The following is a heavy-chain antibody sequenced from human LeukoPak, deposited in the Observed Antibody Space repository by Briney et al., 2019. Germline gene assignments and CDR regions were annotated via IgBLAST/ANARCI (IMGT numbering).Heavy chain of an antibody. D-gene: IGHD3-10*01. CDR1: GFSVTNSY. CDR2: IRGSGAT. J-gene: IGHJ5*02. V-gene: IGHV3-66*03. CDR3: VRDRAGTQDWVEFDP. Sequence: PGGSLILSCAVSGFSVTNSYMDWVRQAPGKGLEWVSLIRGSGATLYADSVKGRFTISRDDSKNTVYLQMYSLRVEDTAVYFCVRDRAGTQDWVEFDPWGQGTLVTVSS.